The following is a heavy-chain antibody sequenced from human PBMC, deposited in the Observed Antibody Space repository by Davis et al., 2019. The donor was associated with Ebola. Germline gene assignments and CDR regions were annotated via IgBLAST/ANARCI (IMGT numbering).Heavy chain of an antibody. CDR3: TSGYDRVDY. CDR1: GFTFSGSA. J-gene: IGHJ4*02. D-gene: IGHD5-12*01. CDR2: IRSKANSYAT. Sequence: GGSLRLSCAASGFTFSGSAMHWVHQASGKGLEWVGRIRSKANSYATAYAASVKGRFTISRDDSKNTAYLQMNSLKTEDTAVYYCTSGYDRVDYWGQGTLVTVSS. V-gene: IGHV3-73*01.